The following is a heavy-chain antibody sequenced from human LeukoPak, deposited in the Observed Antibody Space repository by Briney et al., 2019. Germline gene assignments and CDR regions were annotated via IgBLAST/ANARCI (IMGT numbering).Heavy chain of an antibody. Sequence: NPSETLSLTCTVFGGSISNFWGWIRQPPGKGLEWIGSIHYTGNTYYNASLKSRVTMSVDTSKNQFSLKLSSMTAADTAVYYCARHFSRGAFDIWGQGTMVSVSS. V-gene: IGHV4-39*01. CDR2: IHYTGNT. J-gene: IGHJ3*02. CDR1: GGSISNF. D-gene: IGHD1-26*01. CDR3: ARHFSRGAFDI.